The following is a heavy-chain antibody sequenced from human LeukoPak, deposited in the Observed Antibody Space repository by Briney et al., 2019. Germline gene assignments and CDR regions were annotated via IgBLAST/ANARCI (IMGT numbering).Heavy chain of an antibody. CDR2: LNPNSGDT. CDR3: ARGRNIEMTTMSGGSDY. CDR1: GYTFTDYY. D-gene: IGHD5-24*01. Sequence: ASVKVSCKASGYTFTDYYMHWVRQAPGQGLEWMGWLNPNSGDTNYGQKFQGRVSMTRDTSISTAYMDLSDLRSDDTAVYYCARGRNIEMTTMSGGSDYWGQGTLVTVSS. V-gene: IGHV1-2*02. J-gene: IGHJ4*02.